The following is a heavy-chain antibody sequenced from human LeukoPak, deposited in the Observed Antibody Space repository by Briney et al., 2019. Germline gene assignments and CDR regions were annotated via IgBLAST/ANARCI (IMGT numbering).Heavy chain of an antibody. D-gene: IGHD3-3*01. V-gene: IGHV4-59*01. J-gene: IGHJ2*01. CDR1: GGSISSYY. Sequence: PSETLSLTCTVSGGSISSYYWSWIRQPPGKGLEWIGYIYYSGSTNYNPSLKSRVTISVDTSKNQFSLKLSSVTAADTAVYYCAGALITTHWYFDLWGRGTLVTVPS. CDR3: AGALITTHWYFDL. CDR2: IYYSGST.